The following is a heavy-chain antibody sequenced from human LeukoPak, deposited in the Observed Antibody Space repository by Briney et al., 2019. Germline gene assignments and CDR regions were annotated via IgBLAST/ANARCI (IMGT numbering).Heavy chain of an antibody. D-gene: IGHD3-10*01. CDR1: GGSISSYY. V-gene: IGHV4-4*07. CDR2: IYTSGST. Sequence: PSEALSLTCTVSGGSISSYYWSWIRQPAGKGLEWIGRIYTSGSTNYNPSLKSRVTMSVDTSKNQFPLKLSSVTAADTAVYYCARDRYYYGSGSLSWFDPWGQGTLVTVSS. CDR3: ARDRYYYGSGSLSWFDP. J-gene: IGHJ5*02.